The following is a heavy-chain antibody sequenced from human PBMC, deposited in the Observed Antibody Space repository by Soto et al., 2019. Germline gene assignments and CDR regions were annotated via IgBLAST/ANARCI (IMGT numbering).Heavy chain of an antibody. CDR1: GFTVSSKC. V-gene: IGHV3-53*02. Sequence: DVLLVETGGGLIQPGGSLRLSCVASGFTVSSKCMSWVRQAPGKGLEWVSVLWSAGNTYYADSVRGRFTISRDSSKNTLYLEMSSLRADDTAVYYCAREAPMDVWGQGTTVIVSS. CDR3: AREAPMDV. J-gene: IGHJ6*02. CDR2: LWSAGNT.